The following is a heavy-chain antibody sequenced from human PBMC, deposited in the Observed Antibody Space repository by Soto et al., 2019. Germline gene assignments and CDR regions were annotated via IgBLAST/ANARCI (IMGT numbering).Heavy chain of an antibody. Sequence: PGESLKISCSTSGHNFRTFWIGWLRQMPGKGLDCMGFISPDDSETKYSPSFEGQVTMSSDSYRVIAYLQWSSLQASDTAIYYCARGRHTRVEAYFDFWGDGTLVTVCS. V-gene: IGHV5-51*01. CDR1: GHNFRTFW. J-gene: IGHJ4*01. CDR2: ISPDDSET. D-gene: IGHD2-15*01. CDR3: ARGRHTRVEAYFDF.